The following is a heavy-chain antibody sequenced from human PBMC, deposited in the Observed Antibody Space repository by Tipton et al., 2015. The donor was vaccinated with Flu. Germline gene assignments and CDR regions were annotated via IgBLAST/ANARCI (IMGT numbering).Heavy chain of an antibody. V-gene: IGHV4-38-2*02. Sequence: TLSLTCTVSGDFISSRYYWGWIRQPPGKGLEWIGNIFHTGSTYHNPSLKGRVALSVDTAKNQFSQRLSSVTAADTAVYYCARSTYYYGSGSSDYWGQGTLVTVSS. D-gene: IGHD3-10*01. J-gene: IGHJ4*02. CDR1: GDFISSRYY. CDR3: ARSTYYYGSGSSDY. CDR2: IFHTGST.